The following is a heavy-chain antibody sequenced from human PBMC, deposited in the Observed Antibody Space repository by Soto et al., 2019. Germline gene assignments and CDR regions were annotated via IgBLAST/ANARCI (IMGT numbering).Heavy chain of an antibody. D-gene: IGHD4-17*01. Sequence: SETLSLTCTVSGGSISRNYWSWIRQPPGKGLEWIGYIYYSGSTNYNPSLKSRVTISVDTSKNQFSLKLSSVTAADTAVYYCARAYGDYVFDYWGQGTLVTVS. CDR3: ARAYGDYVFDY. CDR1: GGSISRNY. J-gene: IGHJ4*02. V-gene: IGHV4-59*01. CDR2: IYYSGST.